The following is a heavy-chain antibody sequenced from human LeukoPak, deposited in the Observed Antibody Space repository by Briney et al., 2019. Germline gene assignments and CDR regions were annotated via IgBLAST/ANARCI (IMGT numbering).Heavy chain of an antibody. CDR1: RFTFNSYA. J-gene: IGHJ4*02. V-gene: IGHV3-21*01. Sequence: GGSLRLSCAASRFTFNSYAINWVRQAPGKGLEWVSSISSSSSYIYYADSVKGRFTISRDNAKNSLYLQMNSLRAEDTAVYYCARDISSGGGYYFDYWGQGTLVTVSS. CDR2: ISSSSSYI. CDR3: ARDISSGGGYYFDY. D-gene: IGHD6-19*01.